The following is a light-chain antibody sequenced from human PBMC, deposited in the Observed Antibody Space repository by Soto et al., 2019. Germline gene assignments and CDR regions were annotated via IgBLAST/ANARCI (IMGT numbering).Light chain of an antibody. CDR3: QHYNNWRPWT. V-gene: IGKV3-15*01. J-gene: IGKJ1*01. CDR2: GAS. Sequence: IVMTQSPVTLSVSPGERATLSCRASQSVSSNLAWYQQKPGQAPRLLIYGASTRATGIPARFSGSGSGTDFTLTIRSLQSVDVAVYYCQHYNNWRPWTFGQGTKEEI. CDR1: QSVSSN.